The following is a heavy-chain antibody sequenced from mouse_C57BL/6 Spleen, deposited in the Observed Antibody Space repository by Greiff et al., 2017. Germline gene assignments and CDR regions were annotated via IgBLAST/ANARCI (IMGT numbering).Heavy chain of an antibody. CDR1: GYAFTNYL. J-gene: IGHJ3*01. CDR3: ARSGGLRGRCAY. Sequence: QVQLQQSGAELVRPGTSVKVSCKASGYAFTNYLIEWVKQRPGQGLEWIGVINPGSGGTNYNEKFKGKATLTVDKSSSTAYMQLSSLTSEDSAVYVCARSGGLRGRCAYWGQGTMVTVSA. CDR2: INPGSGGT. D-gene: IGHD2-4*01. V-gene: IGHV1-54*01.